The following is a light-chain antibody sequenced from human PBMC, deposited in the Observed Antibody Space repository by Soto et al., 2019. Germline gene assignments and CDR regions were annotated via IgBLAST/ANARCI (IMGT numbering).Light chain of an antibody. CDR2: EVT. J-gene: IGLJ3*02. CDR1: SSDVGGYNY. V-gene: IGLV2-8*01. Sequence: QSALTQPPSASGSPGQSVTISCTGASSDVGGYNYVSWCQQHPGKAPKLMIYEVTKRPSGVPDRFSVSKSGNTASLTVSGLQAEDEADYYCSSYAGSNNLVFGGGTKVTVL. CDR3: SSYAGSNNLV.